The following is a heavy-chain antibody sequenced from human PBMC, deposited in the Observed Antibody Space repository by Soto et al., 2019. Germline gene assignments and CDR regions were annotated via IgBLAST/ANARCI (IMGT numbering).Heavy chain of an antibody. CDR3: ARDRGSSWSRGWVFDY. Sequence: PGGSLRLSCAASGFTVSSNYMSWVRQAPGKGLEWVSVIYSGGSTYYADSVKGRFTISRDNSKNTLYLQMNSLRAEDTAVYYCARDRGSSWSRGWVFDYWGQGTLVTVSS. CDR2: IYSGGST. CDR1: GFTVSSNY. D-gene: IGHD6-13*01. J-gene: IGHJ4*02. V-gene: IGHV3-66*01.